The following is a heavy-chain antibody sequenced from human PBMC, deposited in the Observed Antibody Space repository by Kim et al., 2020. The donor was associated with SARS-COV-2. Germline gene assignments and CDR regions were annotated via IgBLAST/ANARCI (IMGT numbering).Heavy chain of an antibody. D-gene: IGHD1-26*01. V-gene: IGHV5-51*01. Sequence: RYSPSFQGQVTSSADKSISTAYLQWSSLKASDTAMYYCARQEGATRDFDYWGQGTLVTVSS. CDR3: ARQEGATRDFDY. J-gene: IGHJ4*02.